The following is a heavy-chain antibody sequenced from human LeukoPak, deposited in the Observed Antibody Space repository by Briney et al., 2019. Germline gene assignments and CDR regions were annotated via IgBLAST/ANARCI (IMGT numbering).Heavy chain of an antibody. D-gene: IGHD1-14*01. Sequence: SETLSLTCTVSGGSISSTTYYWGWIHQTPGKGLEWIGSIYYSGSIYYNPSPKSRVTISVDTSKNHFSLKLSSVTAADTAVYYCARDEYNKSWFKYWGQGTLVTVSS. J-gene: IGHJ4*02. CDR3: ARDEYNKSWFKY. CDR1: GGSISSTTYY. V-gene: IGHV4-39*07. CDR2: IYYSGSI.